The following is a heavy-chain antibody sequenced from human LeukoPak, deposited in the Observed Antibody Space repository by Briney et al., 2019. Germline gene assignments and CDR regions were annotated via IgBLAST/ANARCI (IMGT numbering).Heavy chain of an antibody. J-gene: IGHJ6*04. Sequence: PSETLSLTCAVYGGSFSGYYWSWIRQPPGKGLEWIGEINHSGSTNYNPSLKSRVTISVDTSKNQFSLKLSPVTAADTAVYYCARDHYYGSGSYGDYYYSMDVWGKGTTVTVSS. CDR1: GGSFSGYY. CDR3: ARDHYYGSGSYGDYYYSMDV. V-gene: IGHV4-34*01. D-gene: IGHD3-10*01. CDR2: INHSGST.